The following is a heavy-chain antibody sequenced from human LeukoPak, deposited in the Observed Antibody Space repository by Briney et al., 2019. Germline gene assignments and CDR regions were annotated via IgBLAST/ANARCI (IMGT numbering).Heavy chain of an antibody. V-gene: IGHV4-39*01. D-gene: IGHD1-26*01. CDR2: IYYSGST. CDR1: GGSISSSSYY. Sequence: SETLSLTRTVSGGSISSSSYYWGWIRQPPGKGLEWIGSIYYSGSTYYNPSLKSRVTISVDTSKNQFSLKLSSVTAADTAVYYCARKPQWELLMLDYWGQGTLVTVSS. CDR3: ARKPQWELLMLDY. J-gene: IGHJ4*02.